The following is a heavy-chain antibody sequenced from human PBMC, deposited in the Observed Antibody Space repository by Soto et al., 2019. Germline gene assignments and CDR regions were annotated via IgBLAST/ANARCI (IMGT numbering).Heavy chain of an antibody. D-gene: IGHD3-3*01. J-gene: IGHJ2*01. CDR1: CGSISSGGYS. CDR3: ARELRDGYIYWYFDL. CDR2: IYHSGST. V-gene: IGHV4-30-2*01. Sequence: SETLSLTCAVSCGSISSGGYSWSWIRQPPGKGLEWIGYIYHSGSTYYNPSLKSRVTISVDTSKKQFSLKLSSVTAADTAVYYCARELRDGYIYWYFDLWGRGTLVTVSS.